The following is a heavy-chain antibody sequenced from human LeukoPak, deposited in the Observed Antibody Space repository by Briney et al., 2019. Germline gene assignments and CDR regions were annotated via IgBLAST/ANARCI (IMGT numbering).Heavy chain of an antibody. J-gene: IGHJ6*02. CDR2: ISSSSSYI. Sequence: GGSLRLSCAASGFTFSSYSINWVRQAPGKGLEWVSSISSSSSYIYYADSVKGRFTISRDNAKNSLYLQMNSLRAEDTAVYYCARHIGCSSTGCYYYYYYYGMDVWGQGTTVTVSS. D-gene: IGHD2-2*01. CDR1: GFTFSSYS. V-gene: IGHV3-21*01. CDR3: ARHIGCSSTGCYYYYYYYGMDV.